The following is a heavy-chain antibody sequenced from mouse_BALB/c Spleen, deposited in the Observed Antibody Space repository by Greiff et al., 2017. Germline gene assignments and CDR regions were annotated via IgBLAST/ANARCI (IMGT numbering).Heavy chain of an antibody. D-gene: IGHD3-1*01. CDR2: IFPGTGTT. Sequence: VKLMESGAELVKPGASVKLSCKTSGYTFTSYWIQWVKQRPGKGLGWIGEIFPGTGTTYYNEKFKGKATLTIDTSSSTAYMQLSSLTSEDSAVYFCARRGSARATEAMDYWGQGTSVTVSS. V-gene: IGHV1S132*01. CDR1: GYTFTSYW. CDR3: ARRGSARATEAMDY. J-gene: IGHJ4*01.